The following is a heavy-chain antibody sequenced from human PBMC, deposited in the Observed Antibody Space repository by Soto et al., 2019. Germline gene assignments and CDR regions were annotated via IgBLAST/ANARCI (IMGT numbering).Heavy chain of an antibody. CDR2: ISYSGST. CDR1: GASVSSGNYY. V-gene: IGHV4-61*01. D-gene: IGHD1-26*01. CDR3: ARGSGSYYAY. Sequence: QVQLQESGPGLVKPSETLSLTCTVSGASVSSGNYYWSWIRQPPGKGLECIGYISYSGSTNYNPYLKSRVTISIDTSKMQFSLKLSSVTAADTAVYYCARGSGSYYAYWGQGTLVTVSS. J-gene: IGHJ4*02.